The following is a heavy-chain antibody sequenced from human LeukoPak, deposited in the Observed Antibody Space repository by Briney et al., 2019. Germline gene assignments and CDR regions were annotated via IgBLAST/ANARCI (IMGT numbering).Heavy chain of an antibody. CDR1: GGSISSYY. V-gene: IGHV4-59*01. Sequence: SETLSLTCTDSGGSISSYYWSWIRQPPGKGLEWIGYIYYSGSTNYNPSLKSRVTISVDTSKNQFSLKLSSVTAADTAVYYCARSGDIVATIGGYWGQGTLVTVSS. D-gene: IGHD5-12*01. CDR2: IYYSGST. CDR3: ARSGDIVATIGGY. J-gene: IGHJ4*02.